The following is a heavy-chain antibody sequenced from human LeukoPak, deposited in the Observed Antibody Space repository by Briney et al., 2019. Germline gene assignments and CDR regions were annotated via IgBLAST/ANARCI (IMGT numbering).Heavy chain of an antibody. CDR3: AREVGANDACDI. D-gene: IGHD1-26*01. CDR1: GGSISSYY. CDR2: IYYSGST. J-gene: IGHJ3*02. Sequence: KPSETLSLTCTVPGGSISSYYWSWIRQPPGKGLDWIGYIYYSGSTNYNPSLKSRVTISVDMSKNQFSLKLSSVTAADTAVYYCAREVGANDACDIWGQGTMVTVSS. V-gene: IGHV4-59*01.